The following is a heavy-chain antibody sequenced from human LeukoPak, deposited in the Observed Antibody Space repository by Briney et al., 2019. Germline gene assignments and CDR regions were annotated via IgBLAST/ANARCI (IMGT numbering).Heavy chain of an antibody. Sequence: SETLSLTCTVSGGSISSYYWSWIRQPPGKGLEWIGRTYTSGSTNYNPSLKSRVTMSVDTSKNQFSLKLSSVTTADTAVYYCAREYYSGGSCYSDDWGQGALVTVSS. D-gene: IGHD2-15*01. CDR3: AREYYSGGSCYSDD. CDR1: GGSISSYY. V-gene: IGHV4-4*07. J-gene: IGHJ4*02. CDR2: TYTSGST.